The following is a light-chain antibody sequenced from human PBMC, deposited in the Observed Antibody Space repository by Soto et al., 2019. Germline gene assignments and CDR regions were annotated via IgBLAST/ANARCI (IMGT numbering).Light chain of an antibody. CDR1: SSDVGAYNF. V-gene: IGLV2-14*01. CDR2: EVT. J-gene: IGLJ1*01. Sequence: QSVLTQPASVSGSPGQSITISCTGTSSDVGAYNFVSWYQHHPGRAPKLIIYEVTIRPSGVSNRFSGSKSGYTASLTISGLQAEDEADYYCNSQRSSGTRVFGTGTKLTVL. CDR3: NSQRSSGTRV.